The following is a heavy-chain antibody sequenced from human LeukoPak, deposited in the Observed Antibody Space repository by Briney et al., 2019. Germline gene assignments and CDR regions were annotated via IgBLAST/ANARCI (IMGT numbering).Heavy chain of an antibody. J-gene: IGHJ4*02. CDR2: INSDGSRT. D-gene: IGHD6-19*01. Sequence: PGGSLRLSCAASGFTFSNYWMHWVRQAPGKGLVWVSRINSDGSRTTYADSVKGRFTISRDNSKNTLYLQMNSLRAEDTAVYFCARSVGSGRFDYWGQGTLVTVSS. CDR3: ARSVGSGRFDY. CDR1: GFTFSNYW. V-gene: IGHV3-74*01.